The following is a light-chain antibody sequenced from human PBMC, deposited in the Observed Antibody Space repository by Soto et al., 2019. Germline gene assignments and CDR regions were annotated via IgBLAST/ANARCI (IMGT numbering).Light chain of an antibody. CDR2: GAS. Sequence: VFTQSPGTLYLSPGERATLSCRASQSVRSSYLAWYQQKPGQAPRLLIYGASSRATGIPDRFSGSGSGTDFTLTISRLEPEDFAVYYCQQYGSSPGTFGQGTKVDIK. CDR1: QSVRSSY. CDR3: QQYGSSPGT. V-gene: IGKV3-20*01. J-gene: IGKJ1*01.